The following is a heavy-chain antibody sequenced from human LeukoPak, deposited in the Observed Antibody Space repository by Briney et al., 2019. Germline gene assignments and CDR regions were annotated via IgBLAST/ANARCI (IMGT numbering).Heavy chain of an antibody. D-gene: IGHD1-26*01. CDR1: GFTFSSYD. V-gene: IGHV3-13*01. CDR2: IGTAGGT. CDR3: ARGRSGSYYDY. Sequence: GGSLRLSCAASGFTFSSYDMHWVRQATGKGLEWVSAIGTAGGTYYPGSVMGRFTIFRENAKNSLYLKMNRLRAGDTAVYYCARGRSGSYYDYWGQGALVTVSS. J-gene: IGHJ4*02.